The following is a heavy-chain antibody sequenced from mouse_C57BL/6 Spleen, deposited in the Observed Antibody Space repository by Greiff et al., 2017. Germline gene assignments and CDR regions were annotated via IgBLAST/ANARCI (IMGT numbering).Heavy chain of an antibody. CDR2: INPSSGYT. CDR3: ARGEDGSSPYWYFDV. Sequence: QFQLQQSGAELARPGASVKMSCKASGYTFTSYTMHWVKQRPGQGLEWIGYINPSSGYTKYTQKFKDKATLTADKSSSTAYMQLSSLTSEDSAVYYCARGEDGSSPYWYFDVWGTGTTVTVSS. CDR1: GYTFTSYT. D-gene: IGHD1-1*01. V-gene: IGHV1-4*01. J-gene: IGHJ1*03.